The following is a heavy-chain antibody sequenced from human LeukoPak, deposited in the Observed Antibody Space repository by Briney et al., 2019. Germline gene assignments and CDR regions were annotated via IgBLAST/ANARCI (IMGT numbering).Heavy chain of an antibody. J-gene: IGHJ4*02. CDR1: GGSISSSSAY. CDR3: VSPRGFSYGYFDY. Sequence: PSETLSLTCTVSGGSISSSSAYWGWIHQPPGKGLEWIGSIYYSKNTYYNPSLKSRVTISADTSKNQFSLTLGSVSATHTAVYYCVSPRGFSYGYFDYWGQGTLVTVSS. V-gene: IGHV4-39*01. D-gene: IGHD5-18*01. CDR2: IYYSKNT.